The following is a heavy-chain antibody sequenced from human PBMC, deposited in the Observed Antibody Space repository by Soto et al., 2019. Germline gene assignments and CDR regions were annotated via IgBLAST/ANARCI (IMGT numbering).Heavy chain of an antibody. Sequence: GGSLRLSCAVSGFTFSNYSMSWVRQAPGKGLEWVSYISDSSRTIYYADSVKGRFTISRDNAKNSLYLQMNSLRAEDTAVYYCARSPLLRYFDWLSPPDPHFDYWGQGTLVTVSS. V-gene: IGHV3-48*01. CDR1: GFTFSNYS. D-gene: IGHD3-9*01. CDR2: ISDSSRTI. CDR3: ARSPLLRYFDWLSPPDPHFDY. J-gene: IGHJ4*02.